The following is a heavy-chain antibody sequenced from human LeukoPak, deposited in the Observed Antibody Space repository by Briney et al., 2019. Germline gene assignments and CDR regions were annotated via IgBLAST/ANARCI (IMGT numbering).Heavy chain of an antibody. CDR3: ARDLGSGWLRPYYFDY. Sequence: SETLSLTCAVYGGSFSGYYWSWIRQPPGKGLEWIGEINHSGSTNYNPSLKSRVTISVDTSKNQFSLKLSSVTAADTAVYYCARDLGSGWLRPYYFDYWGQGTLVTVSS. CDR1: GGSFSGYY. V-gene: IGHV4-34*01. J-gene: IGHJ4*02. CDR2: INHSGST. D-gene: IGHD5-12*01.